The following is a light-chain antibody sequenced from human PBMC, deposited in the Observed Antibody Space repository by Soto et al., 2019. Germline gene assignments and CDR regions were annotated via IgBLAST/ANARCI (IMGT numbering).Light chain of an antibody. CDR3: QPYNNWPLT. CDR1: QSLLHSDGYNY. J-gene: IGKJ4*01. Sequence: EIVMTQSPLSLPVTPGEPASISCRSSQSLLHSDGYNYLAWYLQKPGHSPQLLIDLASSRASGVPDRFSGSRSGPEFTLTINSLQSEDFAIYYCQPYNNWPLTFGGGTKVDIK. CDR2: LAS. V-gene: IGKV2-28*01.